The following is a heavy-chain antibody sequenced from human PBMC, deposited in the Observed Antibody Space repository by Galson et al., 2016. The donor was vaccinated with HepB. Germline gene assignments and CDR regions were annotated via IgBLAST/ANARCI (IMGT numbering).Heavy chain of an antibody. Sequence: SVKVSCKASGYTFTSYGITWVRQAPGQGLEWMGWISAYNGNTNYAQKLQGRVTMTTDTSTSTAYMELRSLRSDDTAVYYYAAAVAGNFDYWGQGILVTVSS. CDR3: AAAVAGNFDY. V-gene: IGHV1-18*04. CDR2: ISAYNGNT. CDR1: GYTFTSYG. D-gene: IGHD6-19*01. J-gene: IGHJ4*02.